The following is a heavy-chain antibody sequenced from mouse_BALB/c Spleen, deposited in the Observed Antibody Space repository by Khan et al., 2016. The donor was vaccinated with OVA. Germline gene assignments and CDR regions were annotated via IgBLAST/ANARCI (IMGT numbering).Heavy chain of an antibody. V-gene: IGHV1-84*02. D-gene: IGHD1-1*01. CDR1: GYTFTDFY. CDR3: AKGGYYGNSLFDY. J-gene: IGHJ2*01. CDR2: IYPGSGNT. Sequence: VQLQESGPELVKPGASVKISCKASGYTFTDFYINWVKQKPAQGLEWIGWIYPGSGNTKYNEKFKDMATLTGDTSSSTAYMQLSRLTSEDSAVSFFAKGGYYGNSLFDYWGQGTTLTVSS.